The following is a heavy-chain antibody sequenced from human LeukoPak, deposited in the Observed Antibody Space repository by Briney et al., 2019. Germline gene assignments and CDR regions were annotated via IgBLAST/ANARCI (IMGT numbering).Heavy chain of an antibody. CDR1: GGSISSGRYY. Sequence: SSETLSLTCTVSGGSISSGRYYWSWIRQPAGKGLEWIGRIYTSGSTNYNPSLKSRVTISVDTSKNQFSLKLSSVTAADTAVYYCARELGYCSSTSCYLDPWGQGTLVTVSS. CDR3: ARELGYCSSTSCYLDP. D-gene: IGHD2-2*01. V-gene: IGHV4-61*02. J-gene: IGHJ5*02. CDR2: IYTSGST.